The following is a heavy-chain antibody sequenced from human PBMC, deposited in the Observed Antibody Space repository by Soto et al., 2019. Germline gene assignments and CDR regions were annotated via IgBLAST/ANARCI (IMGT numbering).Heavy chain of an antibody. D-gene: IGHD6-19*01. CDR1: GFTFSSYW. CDR2: IKSEGREI. Sequence: EVQLVESGGGLVQPGGCLRLSCAASGFTFSSYWMTWVRQGPGKGLEWVAIIKSEGREIYYVDSVKGRFTISRDNAKNSLYLQMNRLAAEDTAVYYCARGIWQWHPASLYWGQGTLVTVSS. J-gene: IGHJ4*02. V-gene: IGHV3-7*05. CDR3: ARGIWQWHPASLY.